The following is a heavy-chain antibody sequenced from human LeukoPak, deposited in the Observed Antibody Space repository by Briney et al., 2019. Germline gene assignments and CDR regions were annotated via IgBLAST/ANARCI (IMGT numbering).Heavy chain of an antibody. Sequence: SQTLALTCVVSGGSNSSGDYFWNWIRQPTGEGLERIGYMYHSGSTSYNPSLKSRVTISVERSQNQLSVKLTSVSAEGAALYYCARANGYYGSGIPYFDYWGQGTLVTVSS. V-gene: IGHV4-30-2*01. D-gene: IGHD3-10*01. CDR1: GGSNSSGDYF. CDR3: ARANGYYGSGIPYFDY. CDR2: MYHSGST. J-gene: IGHJ4*02.